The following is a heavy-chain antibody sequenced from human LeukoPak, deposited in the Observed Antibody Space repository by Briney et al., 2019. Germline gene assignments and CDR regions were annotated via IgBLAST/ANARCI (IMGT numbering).Heavy chain of an antibody. J-gene: IGHJ2*01. CDR2: IYYSGST. CDR1: GGSIGSSSYY. D-gene: IGHD5-18*01. Sequence: SETLSLTCTVSGGSIGSSSYYWGWIRQPPGKGLEWIGSIYYSGSTYYNPSLKSRVTISVDTSKNQFSLKLNSVTAADTAVYYCARYWGVQLWPHWYFDLWGRGSLVTVSS. CDR3: ARYWGVQLWPHWYFDL. V-gene: IGHV4-39*07.